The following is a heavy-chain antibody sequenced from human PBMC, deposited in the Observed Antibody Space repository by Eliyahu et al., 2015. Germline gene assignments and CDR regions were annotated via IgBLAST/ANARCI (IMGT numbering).Heavy chain of an antibody. CDR2: TYYRSKWYN. V-gene: IGHV6-1*01. CDR3: ASDSPHSYGSAFDI. J-gene: IGHJ3*02. Sequence: QVQLQQSGPGLVKPSQTLPLTCXISGDSVSSNSAAWNWIRQSPSRGLEWLGRTYYRSKWYNDYAVSVKSRITINPDTSKNQFSLQLNSVTPEDTAVYYCASDSPHSYGSAFDIWGQGTMVTVSS. CDR1: GDSVSSNSAA. D-gene: IGHD5-18*01.